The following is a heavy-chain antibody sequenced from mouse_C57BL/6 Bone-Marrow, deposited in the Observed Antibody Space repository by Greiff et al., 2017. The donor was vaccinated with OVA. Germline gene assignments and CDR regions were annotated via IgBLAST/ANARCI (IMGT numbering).Heavy chain of an antibody. CDR1: GYTFTSYW. Sequence: QVQLQQPGAELVRPGSSVKLSCKASGYTFTSYWMDWVKQRPGQDLEWIGNIYPSDSETHYNQKFKDKATLTVDKSSSTAYMQLSSLTSEDSAVYYCASGGYYGTRTDYAMDYWGQGTSVTVSS. D-gene: IGHD1-1*01. CDR3: ASGGYYGTRTDYAMDY. J-gene: IGHJ4*01. V-gene: IGHV1-61*01. CDR2: IYPSDSET.